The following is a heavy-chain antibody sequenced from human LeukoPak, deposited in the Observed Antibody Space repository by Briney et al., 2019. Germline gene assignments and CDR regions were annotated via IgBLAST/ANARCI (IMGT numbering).Heavy chain of an antibody. Sequence: SETLSLTCSVSGASLSSYYWDWARQSPGKGLEWIGYISDTGKTDSNPSLKSRVNISLDKSKKQFSLRLRSVTAADSALYDWAPGYYERFATWGPGILVTVSS. CDR2: ISDTGKT. V-gene: IGHV4-59*01. D-gene: IGHD3-22*01. CDR3: APGYYERFAT. J-gene: IGHJ5*02. CDR1: GASLSSYY.